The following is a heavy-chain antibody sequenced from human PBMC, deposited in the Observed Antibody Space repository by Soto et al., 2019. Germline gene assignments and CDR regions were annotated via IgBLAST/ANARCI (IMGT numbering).Heavy chain of an antibody. CDR1: GYTFTSYA. V-gene: IGHV1-3*05. Sequence: QVQLVQSGAEEKKPGASVKVSCKASGYTFTSYAMHWVRQAPEQRLEWMGWINASNGNKKYSKKFQGRVTITRDTTASTADMELSSLRSEDTAVYYGAMSIVVVTALEYWGQGTLVTVSS. CDR3: AMSIVVVTALEY. J-gene: IGHJ4*02. CDR2: INASNGNK. D-gene: IGHD2-21*02.